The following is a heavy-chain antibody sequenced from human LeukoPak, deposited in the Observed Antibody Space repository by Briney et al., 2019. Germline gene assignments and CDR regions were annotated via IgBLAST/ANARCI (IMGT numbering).Heavy chain of an antibody. Sequence: SETLSLTCTVSGGSISSSSYYWGWIRQPPGKGLEWIGSIYYSGSTYYTPSLKSRVTISVDTSKNQFSLRLSSVTAADTAVYYCAREWTGTTGYFDYWGQGTLVTVSS. CDR2: IYYSGST. V-gene: IGHV4-39*02. D-gene: IGHD1-1*01. CDR1: GGSISSSSYY. J-gene: IGHJ4*02. CDR3: AREWTGTTGYFDY.